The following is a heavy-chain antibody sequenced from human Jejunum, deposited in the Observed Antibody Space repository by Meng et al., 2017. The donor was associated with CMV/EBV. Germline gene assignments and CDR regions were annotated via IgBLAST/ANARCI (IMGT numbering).Heavy chain of an antibody. Sequence: ASGFVFRNYAMSWVRQAPGKELVWVSRINPAGSSTNYADSVKGRFTISRDNAKNTLYLQMNSLRAEDTAVYFCARGNGVYGLWDYWGQGALVTVSS. D-gene: IGHD2-8*01. V-gene: IGHV3-74*01. CDR1: GFVFRNYA. CDR2: INPAGSST. J-gene: IGHJ4*02. CDR3: ARGNGVYGLWDY.